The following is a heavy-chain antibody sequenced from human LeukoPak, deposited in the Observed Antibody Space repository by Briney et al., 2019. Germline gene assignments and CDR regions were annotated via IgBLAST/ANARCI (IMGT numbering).Heavy chain of an antibody. J-gene: IGHJ4*02. Sequence: SETLFLTCTVSGGSITTYYWSWIRQPPGKGLEWIGHIYDSGNTNYNPSVKGRVTISADTSKNEFSLQLTSVTAADTAVYYCARGSGWLPDWWGQGTLVTVSS. CDR3: ARGSGWLPDW. V-gene: IGHV4-59*01. D-gene: IGHD6-19*01. CDR1: GGSITTYY. CDR2: IYDSGNT.